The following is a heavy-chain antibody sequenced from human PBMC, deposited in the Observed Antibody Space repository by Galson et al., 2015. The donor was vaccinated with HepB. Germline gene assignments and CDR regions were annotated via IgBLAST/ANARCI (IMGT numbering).Heavy chain of an antibody. CDR2: IYYSGST. CDR1: GGSISSYY. D-gene: IGHD6-13*01. V-gene: IGHV4-59*12. CDR3: ARGRTRTLSIAAAPLFDP. J-gene: IGHJ5*02. Sequence: LSLTCTVSGGSISSYYWSWLRQPPGKGLEWIGYIYYSGSTNYNPSLKSRVTISVDTSKNQFSLKLSSVTAADTAVYYCARGRTRTLSIAAAPLFDPWDQGTLVTVSS.